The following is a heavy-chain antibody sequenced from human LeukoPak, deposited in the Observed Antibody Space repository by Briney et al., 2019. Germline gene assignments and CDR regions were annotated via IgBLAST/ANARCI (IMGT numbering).Heavy chain of an antibody. D-gene: IGHD2-21*02. Sequence: ASVKVSCKASGYTFTSYYMHWVRQAPGQGLEWMGIINPSGGSTSYAQKFQGRVTTTRDTSTSTVYMELSSLRSEDTAVYYCARVVGPYCGGDCYSGYFQHWGQGTLVTVSS. CDR1: GYTFTSYY. CDR2: INPSGGST. V-gene: IGHV1-46*01. J-gene: IGHJ1*01. CDR3: ARVVGPYCGGDCYSGYFQH.